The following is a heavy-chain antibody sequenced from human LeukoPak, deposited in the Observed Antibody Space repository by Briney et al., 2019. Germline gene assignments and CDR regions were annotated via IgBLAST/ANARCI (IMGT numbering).Heavy chain of an antibody. D-gene: IGHD3-10*01. V-gene: IGHV4-4*07. CDR3: ARDSGTTGEVKFDP. CDR1: GGSISSY. CDR2: IYGSGTT. Sequence: PSETLSLTCTVSGGSISSYWSWSRQPAGRGLEWIGRIYGSGTTTYNPSLKSRVSMSIDTSKNQFSLKLMSVTAADTAVYYCARDSGTTGEVKFDPWGQGTLVTVSS. J-gene: IGHJ5*02.